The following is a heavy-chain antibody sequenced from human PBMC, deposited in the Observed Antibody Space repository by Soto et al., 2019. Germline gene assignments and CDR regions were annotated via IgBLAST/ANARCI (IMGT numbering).Heavy chain of an antibody. D-gene: IGHD3-22*01. CDR2: ISGYNRKT. Sequence: QVQLVQSGGEVKKPGAAVKVSCKASGYTLTSYGFSWVRQAPGQGLEWMGWISGYNRKTKYAQKFQGRVSMTTDTSSSTAYMEVRSLTFDDTAVYYCTRDAGFDSRSYYFDNWGQGTLVTVSS. J-gene: IGHJ4*02. CDR3: TRDAGFDSRSYYFDN. V-gene: IGHV1-18*01. CDR1: GYTLTSYG.